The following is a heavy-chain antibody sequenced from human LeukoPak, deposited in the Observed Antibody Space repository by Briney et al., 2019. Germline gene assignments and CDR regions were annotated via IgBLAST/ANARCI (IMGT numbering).Heavy chain of an antibody. J-gene: IGHJ4*02. CDR1: GGSNY. D-gene: IGHD2-2*01. Sequence: SETLSLTCTVSGGSNYWSWIRQPPGKGLEWIAYIHYSGSTNYNPSLKSRVTISIDTSKNQFSLKLNSVTAADTAVYYCARLPPDCSSASCYFDYWGQGTLVTVSS. V-gene: IGHV4-59*08. CDR2: IHYSGST. CDR3: ARLPPDCSSASCYFDY.